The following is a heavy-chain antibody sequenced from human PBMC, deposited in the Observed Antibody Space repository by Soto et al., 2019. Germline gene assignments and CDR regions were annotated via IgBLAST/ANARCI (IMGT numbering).Heavy chain of an antibody. CDR1: GNTFSYRN. V-gene: IGHV1-45*02. Sequence: SVKVSCKALGNTFSYRNLHWVRQAPGQALEWMGWITPFSGDVHYAQKFQERVTLTRDSSINTGYMRMTSLRSEDTAVYFCARDFCCMSRYCGGWFDLRCQGTLVTLSS. CDR3: ARDFCCMSRYCGGWFDL. D-gene: IGHD3-3*01. CDR2: ITPFSGDV. J-gene: IGHJ5*02.